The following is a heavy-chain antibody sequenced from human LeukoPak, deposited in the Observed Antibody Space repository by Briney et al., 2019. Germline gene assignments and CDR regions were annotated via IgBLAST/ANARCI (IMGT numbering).Heavy chain of an antibody. D-gene: IGHD3-22*01. J-gene: IGHJ4*02. CDR1: GGSISSYY. Sequence: PSETLSLTCTVSGGSISSYYWSWIRQPAGKGLEWIGRIYTSGSTNYNPSLKSRVTMSVDTSKNQFSLKLSSVTAADTAVYYCARVTYYYDSRDQVFDYWGQGTLVTVSS. CDR2: IYTSGST. CDR3: ARVTYYYDSRDQVFDY. V-gene: IGHV4-4*07.